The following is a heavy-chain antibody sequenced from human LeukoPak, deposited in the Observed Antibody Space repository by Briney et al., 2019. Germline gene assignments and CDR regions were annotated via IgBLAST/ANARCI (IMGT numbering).Heavy chain of an antibody. CDR1: GIIFSDHW. J-gene: IGHJ4*02. D-gene: IGHD2-21*02. Sequence: GGSLRLSCAASGIIFSDHWMTWVRQAPGKGLEWVATIKTDGRQIYYVDSVKGRFTISRDNAKNSLYLQMNSLRAEDTAVYYCAVVVTAIPWYWGQGTLVTVSS. V-gene: IGHV3-7*01. CDR2: IKTDGRQI. CDR3: AVVVTAIPWY.